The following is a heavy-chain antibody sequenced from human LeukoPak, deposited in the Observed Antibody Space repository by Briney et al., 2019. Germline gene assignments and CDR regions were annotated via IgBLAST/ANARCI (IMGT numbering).Heavy chain of an antibody. Sequence: GGSLRLSCAASGFTFSDYYMNWIRQAPGKGLEWVSYISGSSSHTNYADSVKGRITISRDNAKNSLYLQMNSLRAEDTAVYYCARAGKLENYFDYWGQGTLVTVSS. CDR1: GFTFSDYY. CDR3: ARAGKLENYFDY. V-gene: IGHV3-11*05. D-gene: IGHD1-1*01. CDR2: ISGSSSHT. J-gene: IGHJ4*02.